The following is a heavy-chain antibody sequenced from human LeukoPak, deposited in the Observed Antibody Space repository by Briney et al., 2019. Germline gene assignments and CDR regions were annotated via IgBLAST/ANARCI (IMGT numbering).Heavy chain of an antibody. D-gene: IGHD3-9*01. Sequence: ASVKVSCKASGYTFTSYDINWVRQATGQGLEWMGWMNPNSGNTGYAQKFQGRVTMTRDTSINTAYMELSRLRSDDTAVYYCARGPVLRYFDWGAFDIWGQGTMVTVSS. J-gene: IGHJ3*02. CDR1: GYTFTSYD. CDR3: ARGPVLRYFDWGAFDI. CDR2: MNPNSGNT. V-gene: IGHV1-8*01.